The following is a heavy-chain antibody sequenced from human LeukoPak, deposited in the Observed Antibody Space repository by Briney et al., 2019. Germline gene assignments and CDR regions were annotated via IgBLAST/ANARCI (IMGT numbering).Heavy chain of an antibody. CDR3: ARHDAGIAARPFDN. Sequence: PSETLSLTCTVSGGSISTYYWSWIRRPPGKGLEWIAYIRASGPTNYNPSLKSRITISVDTSKNQFSLKLSSVTAADTAVYYCARHDAGIAARPFDNWGQGTLVTVSS. D-gene: IGHD6-6*01. J-gene: IGHJ4*02. CDR1: GGSISTYY. CDR2: IRASGPT. V-gene: IGHV4-4*09.